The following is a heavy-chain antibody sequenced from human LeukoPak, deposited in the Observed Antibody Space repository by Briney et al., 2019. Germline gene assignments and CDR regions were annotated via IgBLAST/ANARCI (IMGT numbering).Heavy chain of an antibody. CDR1: GGSFSGYY. J-gene: IGHJ6*03. D-gene: IGHD3-10*01. Sequence: SETLSLTCAVYGGSFSGYYWSWIRQPPGKGLEWIGEINHSGSTNYNPSLKSRVTISVDTSKNQFSLKLSSVTATDTAVYYCARLNKGFGELLYRYYYYMDVWGKGTTVTISS. V-gene: IGHV4-34*01. CDR3: ARLNKGFGELLYRYYYYMDV. CDR2: INHSGST.